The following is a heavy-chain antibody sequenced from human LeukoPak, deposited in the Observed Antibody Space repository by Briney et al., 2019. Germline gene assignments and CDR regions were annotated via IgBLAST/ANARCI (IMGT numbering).Heavy chain of an antibody. V-gene: IGHV1-24*01. Sequence: ASVKVSCKVSGYTLTELSMHWVRQAPGKGLEWMGGFHPEDGETIYAQKFQGRVTMTEDTSTDTAYMELSSLRSEDTAVYYCATGVGYSSGWYTLDYWGQGTLVTVSS. CDR1: GYTLTELS. CDR2: FHPEDGET. J-gene: IGHJ4*02. D-gene: IGHD6-19*01. CDR3: ATGVGYSSGWYTLDY.